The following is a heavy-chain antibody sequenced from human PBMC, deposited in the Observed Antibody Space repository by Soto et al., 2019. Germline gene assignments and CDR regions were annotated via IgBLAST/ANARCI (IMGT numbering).Heavy chain of an antibody. CDR1: GFAFSSYA. V-gene: IGHV3-23*01. CDR3: AKFGMATTKRSPPYYIDY. CDR2: ISGSGGGT. Sequence: PGGSLRLSFAASGFAFSSYAMIWVRQSPGKGLEWVSSISGSGGGTYYADSVRGRFTLSRDNSKNTLYLQMNSLRAEDTAVYYCAKFGMATTKRSPPYYIDYWGQGALVTVSS. J-gene: IGHJ4*02. D-gene: IGHD1-1*01.